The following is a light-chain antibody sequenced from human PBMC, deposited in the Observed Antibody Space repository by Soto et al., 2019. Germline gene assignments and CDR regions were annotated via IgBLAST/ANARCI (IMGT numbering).Light chain of an antibody. J-gene: IGKJ1*01. Sequence: EIGLTQSPGTLSLSPGERATLSCRASQSVSSSYLAWYQQKPGQAPRVLIHGASSRATGIPDRFNGSGSGTDFTFTISRLEPEDFAVYYCQQYSSSPRTFGQGTKV. CDR1: QSVSSSY. CDR2: GAS. V-gene: IGKV3-20*01. CDR3: QQYSSSPRT.